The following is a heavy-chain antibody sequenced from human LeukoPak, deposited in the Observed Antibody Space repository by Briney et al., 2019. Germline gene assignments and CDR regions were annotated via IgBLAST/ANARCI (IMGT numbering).Heavy chain of an antibody. CDR2: IKEDGSEK. V-gene: IGHV3-7*03. D-gene: IGHD6-19*01. CDR3: AKDTWLVAVGIQVFDY. J-gene: IGHJ4*02. Sequence: GGSLGLSCAASGFSFSSYWMSWVRQPPGKGLEWVANIKEDGSEKNYVDSVKGRFTISRDNAKSSVYLQMNSLRAEDTAMYYCAKDTWLVAVGIQVFDYWGQGILVTVSS. CDR1: GFSFSSYW.